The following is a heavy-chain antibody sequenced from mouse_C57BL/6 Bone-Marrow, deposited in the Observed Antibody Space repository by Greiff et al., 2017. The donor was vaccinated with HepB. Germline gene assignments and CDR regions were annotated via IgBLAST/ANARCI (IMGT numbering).Heavy chain of an antibody. CDR3: ARPGLRYWYFDV. J-gene: IGHJ1*03. CDR1: GFTFSDYG. Sequence: EVKVEESGGGLVKPGGSLKLSCAASGFTFSDYGMHWVRQAPEKGLEWVAYISSGSSTIYYADTVKGRFTISRDNAKNTLFLQMTSLRSEDTAMYYCARPGLRYWYFDVWGTGTTVTVSS. V-gene: IGHV5-17*01. CDR2: ISSGSSTI. D-gene: IGHD3-1*01.